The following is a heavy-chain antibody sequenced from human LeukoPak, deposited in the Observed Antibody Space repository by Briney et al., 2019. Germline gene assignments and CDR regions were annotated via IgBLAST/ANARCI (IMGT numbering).Heavy chain of an antibody. J-gene: IGHJ4*02. Sequence: ASVKVSCKASGYTFTSYDINWVRQATGQGLEWMGWMNPNSGNTGYAQKFQGRVTMTRNTSISTAYMELRSLRSDDTAVYYCARGSGVFLYYFDYWGQGTLVTVSS. CDR2: MNPNSGNT. V-gene: IGHV1-8*01. CDR3: ARGSGVFLYYFDY. D-gene: IGHD2-8*01. CDR1: GYTFTSYD.